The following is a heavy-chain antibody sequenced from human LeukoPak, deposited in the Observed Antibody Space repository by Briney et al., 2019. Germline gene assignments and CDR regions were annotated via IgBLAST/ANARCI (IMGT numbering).Heavy chain of an antibody. CDR3: AREGRGPRRFLEWSQSWFDP. J-gene: IGHJ5*02. D-gene: IGHD3-3*01. CDR1: GGSFSGYY. Sequence: SETLSLTCAVYGGSFSGYYWCWIRQPPGKGLEWIGEINHSGSTNYNPSLKSRVTISVDTSKNQFSLKLSSVTAADTAVYYCAREGRGPRRFLEWSQSWFDPWGQGTLVTVSS. V-gene: IGHV4-34*01. CDR2: INHSGST.